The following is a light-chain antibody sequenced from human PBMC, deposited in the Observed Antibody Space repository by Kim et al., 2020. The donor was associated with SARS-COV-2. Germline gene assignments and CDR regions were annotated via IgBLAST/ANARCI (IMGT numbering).Light chain of an antibody. J-gene: IGKJ4*01. CDR1: QIISTS. CDR3: HQTYSAPLT. Sequence: ASVGDRVTSTCRASQIISTSLNWYKQKPGKAPKPLIYAASSLQSGVPSRFSVSGSGTDFTLTISSLQPEDFATYYCHQTYSAPLTFGGGTKVDIK. CDR2: AAS. V-gene: IGKV1-39*01.